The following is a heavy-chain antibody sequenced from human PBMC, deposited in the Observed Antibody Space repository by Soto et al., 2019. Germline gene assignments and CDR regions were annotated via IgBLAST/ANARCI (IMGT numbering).Heavy chain of an antibody. CDR1: GGSISTYY. Sequence: TLSLTCTVSGGSISTYYWSWIRQPPGGTLEWIGYIYASGATTYNPSLESRVTMSVDMPNNEFSLELTSLTAADTAVYYCARSHSFDGSIYHYYFDFWGQGTLVTVSS. CDR2: IYASGAT. J-gene: IGHJ4*02. CDR3: ARSHSFDGSIYHYYFDF. V-gene: IGHV4-59*01. D-gene: IGHD3-10*01.